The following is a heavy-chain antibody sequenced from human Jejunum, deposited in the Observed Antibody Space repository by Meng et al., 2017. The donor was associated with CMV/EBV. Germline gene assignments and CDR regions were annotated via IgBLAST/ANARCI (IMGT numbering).Heavy chain of an antibody. D-gene: IGHD1-26*01. J-gene: IGHJ5*02. CDR3: AREWSVGAYNWFDP. Sequence: SGFSFSNYIMSWVRRAPGKGLEWVSSISSSSSYIYYADSVKGRFTISRDNAKNLLYLQMDSLRVEDTAVYYCAREWSVGAYNWFDPWGQGTLVTVSS. CDR2: ISSSSSYI. V-gene: IGHV3-21*01. CDR1: GFSFSNYI.